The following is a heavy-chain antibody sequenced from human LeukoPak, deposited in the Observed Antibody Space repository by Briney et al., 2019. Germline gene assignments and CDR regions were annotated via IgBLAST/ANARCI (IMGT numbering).Heavy chain of an antibody. V-gene: IGHV3-48*01. CDR2: IRSSSTTI. Sequence: GGSLRLSCTASGFTFGDYAMNWVRQAPGKGLEWVSYIRSSSTTIYYADSVKGRFTISRDNAKNSLYLQMNSLRAEDTAVYYCAKGQSYYYDSSGYYPTLDYWGQGTLVTVSS. J-gene: IGHJ4*02. D-gene: IGHD3-22*01. CDR1: GFTFGDYA. CDR3: AKGQSYYYDSSGYYPTLDY.